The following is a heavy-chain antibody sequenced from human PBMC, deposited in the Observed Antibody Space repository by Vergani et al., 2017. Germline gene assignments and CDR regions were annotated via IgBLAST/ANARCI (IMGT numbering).Heavy chain of an antibody. CDR3: AGVRVYSYGYYYYYDGMDV. CDR1: GASIRSSTYY. V-gene: IGHV4-39*01. D-gene: IGHD5-18*01. Sequence: QLQLQESGPGLVKPSATLSLTCSVSGASIRSSTYYWGWIRQPPGKGLEWIASIYYSGSTYYNPSLKSRVTISVDTSKNQFSLKLSSVTAADTAVYFCAGVRVYSYGYYYYYDGMDVWSEGTTVTVSS. J-gene: IGHJ6*04. CDR2: IYYSGST.